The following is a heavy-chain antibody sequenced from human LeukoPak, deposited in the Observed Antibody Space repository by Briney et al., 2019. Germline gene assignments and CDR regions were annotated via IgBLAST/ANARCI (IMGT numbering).Heavy chain of an antibody. CDR1: GYTFTGYY. V-gene: IGHV1-2*02. J-gene: IGHJ3*02. CDR2: INPNSGGT. D-gene: IGHD3-10*01. CDR3: ARGAWDVLLWFGDSAWAFDI. Sequence: ASVKVSCKASGYTFTGYYMHWVRQAPGQGLEWMGWINPNSGGTNYAQKFQGRVTMTRDTSISTAYMELSRLRSDDTAVYYCARGAWDVLLWFGDSAWAFDIWGQGTMVTVSS.